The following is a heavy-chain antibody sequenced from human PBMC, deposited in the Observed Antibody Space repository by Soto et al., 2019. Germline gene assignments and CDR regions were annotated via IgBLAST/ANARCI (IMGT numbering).Heavy chain of an antibody. CDR1: GGTFSGYS. D-gene: IGHD2-2*01. Sequence: QVQLVQSGAEVKKPGSSVKVSCEASGGTFSGYSFSWVRQAPGQGLEWMGRVVPILGMANYAQKFQGRVTITADKSTSTVYMEMRSLRSDDTAVYYCARGGAVVVPGSVDRHNWFDPWGQGTLVTVSS. J-gene: IGHJ5*02. CDR2: VVPILGMA. CDR3: ARGGAVVVPGSVDRHNWFDP. V-gene: IGHV1-69*02.